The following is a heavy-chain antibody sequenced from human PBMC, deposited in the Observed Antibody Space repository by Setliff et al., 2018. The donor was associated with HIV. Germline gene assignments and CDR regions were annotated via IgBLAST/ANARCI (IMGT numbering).Heavy chain of an antibody. D-gene: IGHD3-22*01. CDR2: LDTSGST. V-gene: IGHV4-61*02. J-gene: IGHJ3*02. CDR3: AREKTVDYYDSIDAFDI. Sequence: SETLSLTCTVSGGSISSGSHYWSWIRQPAGKGLEWIGRLDTSGSTNYNPSLKRRVAISVDTSKNQFSVKLSSVSAADTAVYYCAREKTVDYYDSIDAFDIWGQGTLVTVSS. CDR1: GGSISSGSHY.